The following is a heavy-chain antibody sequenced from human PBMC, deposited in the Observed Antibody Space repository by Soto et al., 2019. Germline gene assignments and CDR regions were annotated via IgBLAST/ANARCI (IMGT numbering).Heavy chain of an antibody. Sequence: ASVKVFCKASGGTFSSYTISWVRQAPGQGLEWMGRIIPILGIANYAQKFQGRVTITADKSTSTAYMELSSLRSEDTAVYYCARVRVSNDFWSGYDYWGQGTLVTVSS. CDR3: ARVRVSNDFWSGYDY. D-gene: IGHD3-3*01. CDR1: GGTFSSYT. CDR2: IIPILGIA. V-gene: IGHV1-69*02. J-gene: IGHJ4*02.